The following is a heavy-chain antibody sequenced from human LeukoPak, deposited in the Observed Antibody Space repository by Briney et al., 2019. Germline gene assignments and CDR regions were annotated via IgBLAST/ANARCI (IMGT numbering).Heavy chain of an antibody. D-gene: IGHD4-17*01. Sequence: SGPTLVNPTQTLTLTCTFSGFSLTTSGMCVSWIRQPPGKALEWLALIDWDDDKYYSTSLKTRLTISKDTSKNQVVLTMTNMDPVDTATYYCARIQKMTTVTTGNYYGMDVWGQGTTDTVSS. J-gene: IGHJ6*02. CDR3: ARIQKMTTVTTGNYYGMDV. CDR1: GFSLTTSGMC. CDR2: IDWDDDK. V-gene: IGHV2-70*01.